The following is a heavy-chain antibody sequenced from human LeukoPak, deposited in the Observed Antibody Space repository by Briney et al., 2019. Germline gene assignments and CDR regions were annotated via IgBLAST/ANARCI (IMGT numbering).Heavy chain of an antibody. Sequence: GASVKVSCKXSGYTFTGWYMHWVRQAPGQELERMGWIKPDSGGTDYAQKFQGRVTMTRDTSISTAYMELSRLTSDDTAVYYCARDAETLINWGSADYFDYWGQGTLVTVSS. CDR1: GYTFTGWY. J-gene: IGHJ4*02. CDR3: ARDAETLINWGSADYFDY. D-gene: IGHD7-27*01. V-gene: IGHV1-2*02. CDR2: IKPDSGGT.